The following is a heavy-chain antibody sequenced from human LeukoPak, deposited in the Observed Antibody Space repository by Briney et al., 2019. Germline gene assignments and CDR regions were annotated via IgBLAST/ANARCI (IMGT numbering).Heavy chain of an antibody. Sequence: ASVKVSCKASGYIFSDYYMHWVRQAPGQGLEWLGWINPKSGAADYAQQFRGRVTMTRDTSNNTDYMEMKRVTSDDTAVYYCARRAEAETSPLDFWGQGTLVIVS. V-gene: IGHV1-2*02. CDR1: GYIFSDYY. CDR2: INPKSGAA. D-gene: IGHD6-13*01. CDR3: ARRAEAETSPLDF. J-gene: IGHJ4*02.